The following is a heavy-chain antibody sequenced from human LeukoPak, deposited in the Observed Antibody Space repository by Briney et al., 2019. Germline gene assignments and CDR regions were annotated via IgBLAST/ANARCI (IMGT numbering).Heavy chain of an antibody. V-gene: IGHV3-11*01. D-gene: IGHD3-22*01. CDR1: GFTFSDYY. CDR3: ARDVYSIITMIVVGSHYFDY. Sequence: GGSLRLPCAASGFTFSDYYMSWIRQAPGKGLEWVSYISSSGSTIYYADSVKGRFTISRDNAKNSLYLQMNSLRAEDTAVYYCARDVYSIITMIVVGSHYFDYWGQGTLVTVSS. CDR2: ISSSGSTI. J-gene: IGHJ4*02.